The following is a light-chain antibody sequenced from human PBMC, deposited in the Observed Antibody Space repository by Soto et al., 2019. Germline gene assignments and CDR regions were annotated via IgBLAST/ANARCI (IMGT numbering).Light chain of an antibody. J-gene: IGLJ2*01. Sequence: QSVLTQPASASGSPGQSVTISCTGTASDVGGYNYVSWFQHHPGNAPKLIIYEVTKRPSGVPDRFSGSKSGNTASLTVSGLQVEDEAEYYCCSYGGRVNLVFGGGTKVTVL. CDR3: CSYGGRVNLV. CDR1: ASDVGGYNY. CDR2: EVT. V-gene: IGLV2-8*01.